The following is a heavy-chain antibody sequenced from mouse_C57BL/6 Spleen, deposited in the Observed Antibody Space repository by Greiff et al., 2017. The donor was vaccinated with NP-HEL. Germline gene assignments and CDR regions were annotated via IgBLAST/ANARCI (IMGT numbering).Heavy chain of an antibody. CDR2: IHPNSGST. Sequence: VQLQQPWAELVKPGASVKLSCKASGYTFTSYWMHWVKQRPGQGLEWIGMIHPNSGSTNYNEKFKSKATLTVDKSSSTAYMQLSSLTSEDSAVYYCASKAETAQATGYWGQGTTLTVSS. CDR3: ASKAETAQATGY. V-gene: IGHV1-64*01. CDR1: GYTFTSYW. J-gene: IGHJ2*01. D-gene: IGHD3-2*02.